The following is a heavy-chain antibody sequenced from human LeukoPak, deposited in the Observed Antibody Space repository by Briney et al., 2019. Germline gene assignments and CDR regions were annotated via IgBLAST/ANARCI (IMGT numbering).Heavy chain of an antibody. CDR3: ARDLTTYYYDRSGYPDY. Sequence: TGGSLRLSCAASGFTFSDYYMSWIRQAPGEGLEWVSYISSSGSTIYYADSVKGRFTISRDNAKNSLYLQMNSLRAEDTAVYYCARDLTTYYYDRSGYPDYWGQGTLVTVSS. J-gene: IGHJ4*02. CDR1: GFTFSDYY. V-gene: IGHV3-11*01. D-gene: IGHD3-22*01. CDR2: ISSSGSTI.